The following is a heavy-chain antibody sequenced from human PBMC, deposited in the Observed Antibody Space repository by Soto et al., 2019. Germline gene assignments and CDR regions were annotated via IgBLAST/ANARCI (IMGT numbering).Heavy chain of an antibody. V-gene: IGHV3-7*01. CDR2: IKQDGSEK. Sequence: PGGSLRLSCAASGFTFSSYWMSWVRQAPGKGLEWVANIKQDGSEKYYVDSVKGRFTISRDNAKNSLYLQMNSLGAEDTAVYYCARDRIAAAGRPHFVYWGQGTLVTISS. J-gene: IGHJ4*02. CDR1: GFTFSSYW. CDR3: ARDRIAAAGRPHFVY. D-gene: IGHD6-13*01.